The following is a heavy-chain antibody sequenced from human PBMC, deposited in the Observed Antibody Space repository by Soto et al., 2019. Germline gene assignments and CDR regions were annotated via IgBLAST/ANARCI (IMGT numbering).Heavy chain of an antibody. Sequence: QVQLQESGPGLVKPSQTLSLTCTVSGGSISSGGYYWSWIRQHPGKGLEWIGYIYYSGSTYYNPSLESRVTISVDTSKNRFLLKLRPVTAADTAVYYWARTRTVTSDFDYWGQGTLVTVSS. D-gene: IGHD4-4*01. CDR3: ARTRTVTSDFDY. J-gene: IGHJ4*02. V-gene: IGHV4-31*03. CDR1: GGSISSGGYY. CDR2: IYYSGST.